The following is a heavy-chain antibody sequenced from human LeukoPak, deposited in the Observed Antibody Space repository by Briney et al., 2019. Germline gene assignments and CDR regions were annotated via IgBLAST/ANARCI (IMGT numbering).Heavy chain of an antibody. Sequence: GGSLRLSCAASGFTFSSYSMNWVRQAPGKGLEWVSYISSSSSTIHYADSVKGRFTISRDNAKNSLYLQMNSLRAEDTAVYYCARNNYYDSSGYPHDYWGQGTLVTVSS. J-gene: IGHJ4*02. CDR3: ARNNYYDSSGYPHDY. V-gene: IGHV3-48*01. CDR1: GFTFSSYS. CDR2: ISSSSSTI. D-gene: IGHD3-22*01.